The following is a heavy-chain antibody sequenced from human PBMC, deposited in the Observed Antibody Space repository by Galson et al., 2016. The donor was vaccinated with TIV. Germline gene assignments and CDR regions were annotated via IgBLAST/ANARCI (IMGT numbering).Heavy chain of an antibody. J-gene: IGHJ3*01. CDR3: AKERGSGNGGLGDAFDV. CDR2: ISISGSYT. CDR1: GFTFSSYG. Sequence: SLRLSCAASGFTFSSYGMSWVRQAPGKGPEWVSSISISGSYTYYADSVKGRFTISGDNSKSKMDLQMTSLRAEDTAVYYCAKERGSGNGGLGDAFDVWGQGTKVTVSS. V-gene: IGHV3-23*01. D-gene: IGHD1-26*01.